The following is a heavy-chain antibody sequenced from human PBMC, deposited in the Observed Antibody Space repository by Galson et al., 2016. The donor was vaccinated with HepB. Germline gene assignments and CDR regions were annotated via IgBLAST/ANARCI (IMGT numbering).Heavy chain of an antibody. CDR3: ASRTRGQYDSGRYEFNY. CDR2: IIPMFGTP. CDR1: GGTFRTYV. J-gene: IGHJ4*02. D-gene: IGHD3-10*01. V-gene: IGHV1-69*13. Sequence: SVKVSCKASGGTFRTYVINWVRQAPGQGLKWMGGIIPMFGTPNYSQKFQGRLTITAEEFTSTAYMDLSGLRSEDTAGSYCASRTRGQYDSGRYEFNYWGQGALVIVSS.